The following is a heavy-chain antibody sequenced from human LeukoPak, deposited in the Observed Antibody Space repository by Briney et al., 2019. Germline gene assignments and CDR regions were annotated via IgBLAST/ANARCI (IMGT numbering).Heavy chain of an antibody. V-gene: IGHV4-30-2*01. CDR2: IYHSGST. CDR1: GGSISSGGYS. D-gene: IGHD5-12*01. Sequence: SETLSLTCAVSGGSISSGGYSWSWIRQPPGKGLEWIGYIYHSGSTYYNPSLKSRVTISVDRSKNQFSLKLSSVTAADTAVYYCARSIIVATIPWNAFDIWGQGTMVTVSS. CDR3: ARSIIVATIPWNAFDI. J-gene: IGHJ3*02.